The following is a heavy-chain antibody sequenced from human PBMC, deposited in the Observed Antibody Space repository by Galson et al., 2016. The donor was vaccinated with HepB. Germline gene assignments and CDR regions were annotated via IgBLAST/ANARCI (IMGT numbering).Heavy chain of an antibody. Sequence: SVKVSCKVSGDTLSDLSICWVRQAPGKALEWMGGFDTEFGETIYVDEFQGRVTMTEDTSTDTAYMELSRLTSEDTAVYYCRTYSGGSGWTHRDGFDLWGRGTMVTVSS. CDR2: FDTEFGET. CDR1: GDTLSDLS. J-gene: IGHJ3*01. D-gene: IGHD6-19*01. CDR3: RTYSGGSGWTHRDGFDL. V-gene: IGHV1-24*01.